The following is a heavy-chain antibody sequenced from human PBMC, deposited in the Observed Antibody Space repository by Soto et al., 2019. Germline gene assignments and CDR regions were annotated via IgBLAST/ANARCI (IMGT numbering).Heavy chain of an antibody. Sequence: QDQLVQSGAEVKKPGSSVKVSCKASGGTFSSHTLSWVRQAPGQGLEWMGRIIPALGTATYAQKFQGRVTITADESATTVYLQLNSRRPEDTAVYYCARTDFSDYWYFDLWGRGTLVTVSS. CDR3: ARTDFSDYWYFDL. V-gene: IGHV1-69*08. CDR1: GGTFSSHT. D-gene: IGHD4-4*01. CDR2: IIPALGTA. J-gene: IGHJ2*01.